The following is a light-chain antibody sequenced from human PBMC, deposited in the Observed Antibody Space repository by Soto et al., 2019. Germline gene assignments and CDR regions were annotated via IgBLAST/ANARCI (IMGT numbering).Light chain of an antibody. CDR2: EVN. J-gene: IGLJ2*01. CDR3: SSYAGTNIDVV. CDR1: SSDVGGYVY. V-gene: IGLV2-8*01. Sequence: QSALTQPPSASGSPGQSVTISCTGTSSDVGGYVYVSWYQQYPGKAPKLIIFEVNKRTSGVPDRFSGSKSGNTASLTVSGLQAEDEADYYCSSYAGTNIDVVFGGGTKLTVL.